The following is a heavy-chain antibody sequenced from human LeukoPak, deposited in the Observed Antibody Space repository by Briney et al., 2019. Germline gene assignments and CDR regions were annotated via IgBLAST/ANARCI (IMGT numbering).Heavy chain of an antibody. J-gene: IGHJ4*02. Sequence: SETLSLTCSVSGGSIISYYWSWIRQPPGKGLEWIGYIYYSGSTNYNPSLKSRVTISVDTSKNQVSLKLSSVTAADTAVYYCARSTIFGVGADYWSQGTLVTVSS. D-gene: IGHD3-3*01. V-gene: IGHV4-59*08. CDR1: GGSIISYY. CDR3: ARSTIFGVGADY. CDR2: IYYSGST.